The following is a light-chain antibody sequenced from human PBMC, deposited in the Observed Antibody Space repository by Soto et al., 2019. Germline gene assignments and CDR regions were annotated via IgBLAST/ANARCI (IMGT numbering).Light chain of an antibody. CDR1: SSDVGYYDS. CDR2: EVT. J-gene: IGLJ2*01. CDR3: SSYTGSSTLIL. V-gene: IGLV2-14*01. Sequence: QSALTQPASVSGSVGQSITISCTGSSSDVGYYDSVAWYQQHSGKAPKLMIYEVTNRPSGVSNRFSGSKSGSTASLTISGLQAEDEADYYCSSYTGSSTLILFGGGTQLTVL.